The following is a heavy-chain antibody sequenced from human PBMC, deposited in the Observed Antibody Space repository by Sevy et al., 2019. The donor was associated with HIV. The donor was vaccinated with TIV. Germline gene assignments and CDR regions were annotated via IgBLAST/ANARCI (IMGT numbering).Heavy chain of an antibody. Sequence: GGSLRLSCEASGFTFSKYSMSWVHQAPGKGLEWVSTFSFGCGRINYADSVKGRFTISRDDSKNTLYLQMNSLRAEDTAVYYCAREGCTKPHDYWGQGTLVTVSS. V-gene: IGHV3-23*01. D-gene: IGHD2-8*01. CDR2: FSFGCGRI. CDR3: AREGCTKPHDY. J-gene: IGHJ4*02. CDR1: GFTFSKYS.